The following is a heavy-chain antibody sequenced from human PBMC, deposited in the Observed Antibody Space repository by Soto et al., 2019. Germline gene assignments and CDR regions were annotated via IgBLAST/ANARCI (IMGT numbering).Heavy chain of an antibody. CDR3: ARLRLLGPRRSAYYYYMDV. V-gene: IGHV4-34*01. D-gene: IGHD3-3*01. CDR2: INHSGST. J-gene: IGHJ6*03. CDR1: GGSFSGYY. Sequence: SESLSLTCAVYGGSFSGYYWSWIRQPPGKGLEWIGEINHSGSTNYNPSLKSRVTISVDTSKNQFSLKLSSVTAADTAVYYCARLRLLGPRRSAYYYYMDVWGKGTTVTVSS.